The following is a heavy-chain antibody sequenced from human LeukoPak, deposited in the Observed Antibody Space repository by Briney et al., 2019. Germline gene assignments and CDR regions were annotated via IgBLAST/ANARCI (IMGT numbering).Heavy chain of an antibody. J-gene: IGHJ2*01. CDR3: AKQHRKKNWYFDL. Sequence: GGSLRLSCAASGFTFSSYGMHWVRQAPGKGLEWVAFIRYDGSNKYYADSVEGRFTISRDNSKNTLYLQMNSLRAEDTAVYYCAKQHRKKNWYFDLWGRGTLVTVSS. CDR1: GFTFSSYG. CDR2: IRYDGSNK. V-gene: IGHV3-30*02.